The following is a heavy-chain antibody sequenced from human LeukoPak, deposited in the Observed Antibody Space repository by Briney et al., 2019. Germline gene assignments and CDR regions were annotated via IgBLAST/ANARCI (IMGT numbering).Heavy chain of an antibody. CDR2: ISGSGGST. J-gene: IGHJ4*02. Sequence: GGALRPSCAAPGFTFSSYSMSWVRQAPGKGLGWVSAISGSGGSTYYADSVKGRFTISRDNSKNTLYLQMNSLRAEDTAVYYCAKEEGYDFWSGPLGYWGQGTLVTVSS. V-gene: IGHV3-23*01. CDR3: AKEEGYDFWSGPLGY. D-gene: IGHD3-3*01. CDR1: GFTFSSYS.